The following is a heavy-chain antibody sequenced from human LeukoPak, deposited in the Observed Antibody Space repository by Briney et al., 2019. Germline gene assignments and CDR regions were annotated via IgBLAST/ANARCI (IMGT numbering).Heavy chain of an antibody. CDR1: GGSISSSSYY. Sequence: PSETLSLTCTVSGGSISSSSYYWGWLRQPPGKGLEWIGSIYYSGSTYYNPSLKSRVTISVDTSKNQFSLKLSSVTAADTAVYYCARLRSSYGPLDYFDYWGQGTLVTVSS. CDR2: IYYSGST. D-gene: IGHD5-18*01. V-gene: IGHV4-39*01. CDR3: ARLRSSYGPLDYFDY. J-gene: IGHJ4*02.